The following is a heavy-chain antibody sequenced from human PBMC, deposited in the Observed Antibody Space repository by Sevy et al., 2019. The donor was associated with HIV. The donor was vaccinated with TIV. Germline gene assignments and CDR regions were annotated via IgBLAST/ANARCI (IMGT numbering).Heavy chain of an antibody. V-gene: IGHV1-18*01. Sequence: ASLKVSCKASGYTFTSYGISWVRQAPGQGLEWMGWISAYNGNTNYAQKLQGRVTMTTDTSTSTAYMELRSLRSDDTAVYYCARRGAYYDSSGLDYWGQGTLVTVSS. CDR1: GYTFTSYG. D-gene: IGHD3-22*01. CDR2: ISAYNGNT. CDR3: ARRGAYYDSSGLDY. J-gene: IGHJ4*02.